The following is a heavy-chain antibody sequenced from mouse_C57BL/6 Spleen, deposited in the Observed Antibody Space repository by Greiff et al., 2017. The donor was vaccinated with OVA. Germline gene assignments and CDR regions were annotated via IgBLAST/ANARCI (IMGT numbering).Heavy chain of an antibody. Sequence: DVMLVESGGGLVKPGGSLKLSCAASGFTFSDYGMHWVRQAPEKGLEWVAYISSGSSTIYYADTVKGRFTISRDNAKNTLFLQMTSLRSEDTAMYYCARGNYYGNYWYFDVWGTGTTVTVSS. CDR3: ARGNYYGNYWYFDV. CDR1: GFTFSDYG. J-gene: IGHJ1*03. CDR2: ISSGSSTI. D-gene: IGHD2-1*01. V-gene: IGHV5-17*01.